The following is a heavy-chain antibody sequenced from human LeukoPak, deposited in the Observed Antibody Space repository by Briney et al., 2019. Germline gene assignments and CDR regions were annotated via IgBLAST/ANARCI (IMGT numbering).Heavy chain of an antibody. J-gene: IGHJ3*02. CDR2: TCYRSKWYS. D-gene: IGHD1-26*01. CDR1: GDSVSSNSAS. V-gene: IGHV6-1*01. Sequence: SQTLSLTCVISGDSVSSNSASWNWIRQSPSRGLEWLGRTCYRSKWYSEFAGSVRGRITINADTSKNQFSLQLYSVTPDDTAVYYCARDAGWEILHAFDIWGQGTMVTVSS. CDR3: ARDAGWEILHAFDI.